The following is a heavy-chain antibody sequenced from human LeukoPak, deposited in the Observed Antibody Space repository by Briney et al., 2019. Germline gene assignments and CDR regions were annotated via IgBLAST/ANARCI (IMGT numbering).Heavy chain of an antibody. D-gene: IGHD1-26*01. CDR3: AKEGEWELLGWFDP. Sequence: GGSLRLSCAASGFTFSDYYMSWIRQAPGKGLEWVSYISGSGGHTTSADSVKGRFTISRDNSKNSLYLQMNSLRTEDTALYYCAKEGEWELLGWFDPWGQGTLVTVSS. V-gene: IGHV3-11*05. CDR2: ISGSGGHT. J-gene: IGHJ5*02. CDR1: GFTFSDYY.